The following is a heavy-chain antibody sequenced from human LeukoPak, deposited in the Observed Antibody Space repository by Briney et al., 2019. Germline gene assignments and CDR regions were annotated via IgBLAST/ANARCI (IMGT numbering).Heavy chain of an antibody. V-gene: IGHV4-34*01. CDR3: ARGIAVAGTLEYFQH. CDR2: INHSGST. CDR1: GGSFSGYY. D-gene: IGHD6-19*01. J-gene: IGHJ1*01. Sequence: SETLSLTCAVYGGSFSGYYWSWIRQPPGKGLEWIGEINHSGSTNYNPSLKSRVTISVDTSKNQFSLKLSSVTAADTAVYYCARGIAVAGTLEYFQHWGQGTLVTVSS.